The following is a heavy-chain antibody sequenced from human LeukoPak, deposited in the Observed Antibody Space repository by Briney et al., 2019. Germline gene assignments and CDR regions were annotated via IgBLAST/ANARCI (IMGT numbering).Heavy chain of an antibody. D-gene: IGHD2-15*01. J-gene: IGHJ5*02. CDR3: ASQEYCSGDSCSPGFDP. Sequence: GESLKISCKGSGYSINNYWIGWVRQMPGKGLEWMGIIYPADSDIRYSPSFQGQVTILADKSISTAYLQWSSLKASDTAMYYCASQEYCSGDSCSPGFDPRAQEPLVTVS. CDR2: IYPADSDI. V-gene: IGHV5-51*01. CDR1: GYSINNYW.